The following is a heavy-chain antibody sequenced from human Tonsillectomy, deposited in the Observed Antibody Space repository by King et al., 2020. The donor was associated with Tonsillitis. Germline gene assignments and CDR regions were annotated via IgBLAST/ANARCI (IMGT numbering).Heavy chain of an antibody. CDR3: AKEEVGFDY. CDR1: GFIFSSYG. J-gene: IGHJ4*02. V-gene: IGHV3-30*18. Sequence: VQLVQSGGGVVQPGRSLRLSCAAPGFIFSSYGMHWVRQAPGKGVGWVAAIAYDGSNKKYADSVKGRFTISRDNSKNTLYLQMNSLRVEDTAVYYCAKEEVGFDYWGQGTLVTVSS. CDR2: IAYDGSNK.